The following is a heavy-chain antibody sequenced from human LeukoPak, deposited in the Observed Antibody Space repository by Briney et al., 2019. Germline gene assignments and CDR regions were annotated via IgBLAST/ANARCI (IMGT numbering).Heavy chain of an antibody. V-gene: IGHV3-30*18. CDR3: AKDLKSMVRGACMDA. Sequence: PGRSLRLSCAASGFTFSSYGMHWVRQAPGKGLEWVAVITYDGHYKYYADSVKGRFTISSDNSKNTLFLQMNSLRAEDTAVYYCAKDLKSMVRGACMDAWGQGTTVTVSS. J-gene: IGHJ6*02. D-gene: IGHD3-10*01. CDR1: GFTFSSYG. CDR2: ITYDGHYK.